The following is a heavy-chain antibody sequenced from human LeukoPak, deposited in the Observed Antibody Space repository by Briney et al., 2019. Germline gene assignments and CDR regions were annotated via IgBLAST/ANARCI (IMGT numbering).Heavy chain of an antibody. J-gene: IGHJ4*02. CDR3: ARVPSGDCFDY. D-gene: IGHD4-17*01. V-gene: IGHV1-46*01. Sequence: GASVKVSCKASGYTFTSYYMHWVRQAPGQGLEWMGIINPSGGSTSYAQKFQGRVTMTRDTSASTAYMELSSLRSEDTAVYYCARVPSGDCFDYWGQGTLVTVSS. CDR2: INPSGGST. CDR1: GYTFTSYY.